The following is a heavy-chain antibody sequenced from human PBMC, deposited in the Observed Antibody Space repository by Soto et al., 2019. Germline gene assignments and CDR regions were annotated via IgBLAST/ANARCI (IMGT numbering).Heavy chain of an antibody. CDR1: GGSISSYY. CDR2: IYYSGST. V-gene: IGHV4-59*01. J-gene: IGHJ6*03. CDR3: ARARYFDWLLSIETYYYYYYMDV. D-gene: IGHD3-9*01. Sequence: SETLSLTCTVSGGSISSYYWSWIRQPPGKGLVWIGYIYYSGSTNHNPSLKSRVTISVDTSKNQFSLKLSSVTAADTAVYYCARARYFDWLLSIETYYYYYYMDVWGKGTTVTVSS.